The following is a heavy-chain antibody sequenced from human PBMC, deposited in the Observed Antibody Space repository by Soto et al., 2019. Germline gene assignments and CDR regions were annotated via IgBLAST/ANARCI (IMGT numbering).Heavy chain of an antibody. J-gene: IGHJ6*02. CDR3: ARDLWGYCGTDCYPLDV. V-gene: IGHV4-59*01. CDR2: MYNTGST. Sequence: SETLSLTCTVSGGSISGYYWSWIRQHPGKGLEWIGYMYNTGSTVYNPSFKSRVTISVDTSKNQFSLKLNSVTAADTAVYYCARDLWGYCGTDCYPLDVWGQGTTVTVSS. CDR1: GGSISGYY. D-gene: IGHD2-21*02.